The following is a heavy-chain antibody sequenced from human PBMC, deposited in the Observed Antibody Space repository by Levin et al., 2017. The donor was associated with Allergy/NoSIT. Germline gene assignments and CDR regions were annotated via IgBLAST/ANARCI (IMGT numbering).Heavy chain of an antibody. CDR2: IDPSDSYT. Sequence: GESLKISCKGSGYSFTSYWISWVRQMPGKGLEWMGRIDPSDSYTNYSPSFQGHVTISADKSISTAYLQWSSLKASDTAMYYCARSKYYGSGSYYSGGYFDLWGRGTLVTVSS. J-gene: IGHJ2*01. CDR3: ARSKYYGSGSYYSGGYFDL. D-gene: IGHD3-10*01. CDR1: GYSFTSYW. V-gene: IGHV5-10-1*01.